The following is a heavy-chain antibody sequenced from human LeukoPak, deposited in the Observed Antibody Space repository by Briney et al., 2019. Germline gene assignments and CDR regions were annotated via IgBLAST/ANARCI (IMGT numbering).Heavy chain of an antibody. CDR3: TRDTAEFYDSSGYAGD. V-gene: IGHV3-49*04. Sequence: GGSLRLSCTASGFILGDYAMSWVRQAPGRGLQWVGFIRSKAYGATTEYAASVKGRFTISRDDSKSIAYLQMNSLKTEDTAVYYCTRDTAEFYDSSGYAGDWGQGTLVTVSS. CDR1: GFILGDYA. D-gene: IGHD3-22*01. J-gene: IGHJ4*02. CDR2: IRSKAYGATT.